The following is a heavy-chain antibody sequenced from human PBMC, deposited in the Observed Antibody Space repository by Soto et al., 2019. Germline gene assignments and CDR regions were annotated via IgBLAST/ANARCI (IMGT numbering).Heavy chain of an antibody. J-gene: IGHJ4*02. CDR3: ARDGSWITHALDY. V-gene: IGHV3-21*01. D-gene: IGHD5-12*01. Sequence: PGGSLRLSCAASGFTFSSYSMNWVRQAPGKGLEWVSSISSSSSYIYYADSVKGRFTISRDNAKNSLYLQMNSLRAEDTAVYYCARDGSWITHALDYWGQGTLVTVSS. CDR2: ISSSSSYI. CDR1: GFTFSSYS.